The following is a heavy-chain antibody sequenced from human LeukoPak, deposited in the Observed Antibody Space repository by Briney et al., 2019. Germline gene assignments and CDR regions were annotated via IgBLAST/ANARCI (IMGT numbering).Heavy chain of an antibody. J-gene: IGHJ5*02. D-gene: IGHD6-13*01. CDR2: ISGSGGST. V-gene: IGHV3-23*01. CDR1: GFTFSSYA. CDR3: AKDCSSSWYGDWFDP. Sequence: GGSLRLSCAASGFTFSSYAMSWVRQAPGKGLEWVSAISGSGGSTYYADSVKGRFTISRDNSKNTLYLQINSLRAEDTAVYYCAKDCSSSWYGDWFDPWGQGTLVTVSS.